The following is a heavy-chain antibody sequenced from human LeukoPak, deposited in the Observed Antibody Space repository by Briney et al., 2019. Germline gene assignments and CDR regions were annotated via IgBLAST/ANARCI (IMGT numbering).Heavy chain of an antibody. CDR2: IRSKANSYAT. V-gene: IGHV3-73*01. CDR3: TAFVPMIVEGNDY. D-gene: IGHD3-22*01. CDR1: GFTFSGSA. Sequence: PGGSLRLSCAASGFTFSGSAMHWVRQASGKGLEWVGRIRSKANSYATAYAASVKGRFTISRDDSKNTAYLQMNSLKTEDTAVYYCTAFVPMIVEGNDYWGQGTLVTVSS. J-gene: IGHJ4*02.